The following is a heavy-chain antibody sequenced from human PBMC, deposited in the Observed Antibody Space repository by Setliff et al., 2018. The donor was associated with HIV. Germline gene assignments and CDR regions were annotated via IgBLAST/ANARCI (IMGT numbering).Heavy chain of an antibody. V-gene: IGHV4-4*09. J-gene: IGHJ2*01. CDR3: ARLVSEMATLDWYFDV. CDR2: IYPTGIT. CDR1: GGSISSYY. Sequence: SETLSLTCTVSGGSISSYYWSWIRQPPGKGLEWIGYIYPTGITNYNPSLKSRLTISIDTFRKQFALSLRSVTAADTAIYYCARLVSEMATLDWYFDVWGRGTLVTVSS.